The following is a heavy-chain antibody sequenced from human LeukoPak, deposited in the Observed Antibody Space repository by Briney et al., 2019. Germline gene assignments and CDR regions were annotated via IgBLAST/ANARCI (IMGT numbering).Heavy chain of an antibody. Sequence: ASVKVSCKVSGYTLTELSMHWVRQAPGKGLEWMGGFDPEDGETIYAQKFQGRVTMTEDTSTDTAYMELSSLRSEDTAVYYCATKSCITIFGVVITHFDYWGQGTLVTVSS. CDR1: GYTLTELS. CDR2: FDPEDGET. V-gene: IGHV1-24*01. J-gene: IGHJ4*02. D-gene: IGHD3-3*01. CDR3: ATKSCITIFGVVITHFDY.